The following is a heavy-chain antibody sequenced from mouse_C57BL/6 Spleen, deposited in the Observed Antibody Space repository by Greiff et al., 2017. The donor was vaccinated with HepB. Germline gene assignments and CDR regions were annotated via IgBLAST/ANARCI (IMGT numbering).Heavy chain of an antibody. CDR2: ISDGGSYT. CDR1: GFTFSSYA. V-gene: IGHV5-4*03. J-gene: IGHJ2*01. Sequence: VESGGGLVKPGGSLKLSCAASGFTFSSYAMSWVRQTPEKRLEWVATISDGGSYTYYPDNVKGRFTISRDNAKNNLYLQMSHLKSEDTAMYYCARRNDYDGYFDYWGQGTTLTVSS. CDR3: ARRNDYDGYFDY. D-gene: IGHD2-4*01.